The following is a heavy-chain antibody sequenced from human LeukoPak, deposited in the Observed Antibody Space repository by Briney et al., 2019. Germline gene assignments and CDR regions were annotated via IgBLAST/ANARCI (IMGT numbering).Heavy chain of an antibody. V-gene: IGHV1-24*01. J-gene: IGHJ6*02. CDR3: ACTGSQPAYYYYYYGMDV. Sequence: ASVKVSCKVSGYTLTELSMHWARQAPGKGLEWMGGFDPEDGETIYAQKFQGRVTMTEDTSTDTAYMELSSLRSEDTAVYYCACTGSQPAYYYYYYGMDVWGQGTTVTVSS. CDR2: FDPEDGET. D-gene: IGHD1-1*01. CDR1: GYTLTELS.